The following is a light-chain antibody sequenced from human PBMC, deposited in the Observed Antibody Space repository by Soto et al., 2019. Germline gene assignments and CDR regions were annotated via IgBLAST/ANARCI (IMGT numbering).Light chain of an antibody. J-gene: IGLJ1*01. CDR3: AAWDDSLNGFYV. Sequence: QAVVTQPPSASGTPGQRVTISCSGGSSNIGTNTVNWYLQLPGTAPKLLIYNNNQRPSGVPERFSGSKSGTSASLAISGLRSEDEADYYCAAWDDSLNGFYVFGSGTKLTVL. CDR2: NNN. V-gene: IGLV1-44*01. CDR1: SSNIGTNT.